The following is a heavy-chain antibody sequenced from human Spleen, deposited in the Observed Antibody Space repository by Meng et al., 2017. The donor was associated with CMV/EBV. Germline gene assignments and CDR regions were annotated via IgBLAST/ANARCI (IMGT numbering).Heavy chain of an antibody. V-gene: IGHV4-30-4*08. D-gene: IGHD3-22*01. J-gene: IGHJ4*02. CDR1: GGSISSGDYY. Sequence: QVQLLASGPGLGKPAPTLSLTFTVSGGSISSGDYYWSWIRQPPGKGLEWIGYIYYSGSTYYNPSLKSRVTISVDTSKNQFSLKLSSVTAADTAVYYCARDRDSSGYYSDYWGQGTLVTVSS. CDR3: ARDRDSSGYYSDY. CDR2: IYYSGST.